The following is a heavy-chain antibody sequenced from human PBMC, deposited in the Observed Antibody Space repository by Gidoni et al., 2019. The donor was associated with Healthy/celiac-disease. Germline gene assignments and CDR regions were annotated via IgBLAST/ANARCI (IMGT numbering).Heavy chain of an antibody. D-gene: IGHD6-19*01. V-gene: IGHV1-69*01. CDR3: ARDIHYSSGWNDAFDI. Sequence: QVQLVQSGAEVKKPGSSVKVSCKASGGTFSSSAISWVRQAPGQGLEWMGGIIPIFGTANYAQKFQGRVTITADESTSTAYMELSSLRSEDTAVYYCARDIHYSSGWNDAFDIWGQGTMVTVSS. J-gene: IGHJ3*02. CDR2: IIPIFGTA. CDR1: GGTFSSSA.